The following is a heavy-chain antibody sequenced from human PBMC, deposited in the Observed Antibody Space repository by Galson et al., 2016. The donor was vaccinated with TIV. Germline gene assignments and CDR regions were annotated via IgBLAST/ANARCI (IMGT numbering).Heavy chain of an antibody. D-gene: IGHD3-3*01. Sequence: SLRLSCAASGSTFSTYVMHWVRQAPGKGLEWVAFVRYDGSHKNYADSVKGRFTISRDNSKYALYLQMNSLRAEDTAVYYCAKGMAIFGVIPPWGGMDVWGQGTTVTVSS. CDR1: GSTFSTYV. CDR3: AKGMAIFGVIPPWGGMDV. V-gene: IGHV3-30*02. CDR2: VRYDGSHK. J-gene: IGHJ6*02.